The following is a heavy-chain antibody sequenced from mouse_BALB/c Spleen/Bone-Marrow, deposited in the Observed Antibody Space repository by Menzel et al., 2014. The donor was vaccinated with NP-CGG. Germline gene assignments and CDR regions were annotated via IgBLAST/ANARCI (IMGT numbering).Heavy chain of an antibody. CDR1: GYTFTSYY. CDR3: TRSGAGFAY. J-gene: IGHJ3*01. CDR2: INPSSGGT. V-gene: IGHV1S81*02. Sequence: VQRVESGAELVKPGASVKLSCKASGYTFTSYYMYCVKQRPGQGLERIGEINPSSGGTNFNEKVKIKATLTVGKSSSTAFMQLSSLTSEGSAVYYCTRSGAGFAYWGQGTLVTVSA.